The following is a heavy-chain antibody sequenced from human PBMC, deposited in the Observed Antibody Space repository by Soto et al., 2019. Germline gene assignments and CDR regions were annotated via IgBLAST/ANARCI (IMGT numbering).Heavy chain of an antibody. V-gene: IGHV1-69*04. J-gene: IGHJ6*02. D-gene: IGHD3-22*01. CDR3: AREPVYYDSSGYYYYYYGMDV. CDR2: IIPILGIA. Sequence: SVKVSCKASGGTFSSYTISWVRQAPGQGLEWMGRIIPILGIANYAQKFQGRVTITRDTSASTAYMELSSLRSEDTAVYYCAREPVYYDSSGYYYYYYGMDVWGQGTTVTVSS. CDR1: GGTFSSYT.